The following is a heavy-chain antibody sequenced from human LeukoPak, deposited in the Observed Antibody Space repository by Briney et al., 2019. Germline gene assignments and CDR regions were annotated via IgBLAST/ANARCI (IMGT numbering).Heavy chain of an antibody. D-gene: IGHD3-3*01. V-gene: IGHV1-2*02. CDR3: ARVNTIFGVVTLGY. J-gene: IGHJ4*02. CDR1: GYTFTGYY. CDR2: INPNSGGT. Sequence: RASVKVSCKASGYTFTGYYMHWVRQAPGQGLEWMGWINPNSGGTNYAQKFQGRVTMTRDTSISTAYMKLSRLRSDDTAVYYCARVNTIFGVVTLGYWGQGTLVTVSS.